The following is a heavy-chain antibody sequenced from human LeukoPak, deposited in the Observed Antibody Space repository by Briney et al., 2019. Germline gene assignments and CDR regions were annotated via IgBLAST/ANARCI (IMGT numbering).Heavy chain of an antibody. CDR1: GSTFSNAW. V-gene: IGHV3-15*01. Sequence: PGGSLRLSCAASGSTFSNAWMSWVRQAPGKGLEWVGRIKSKTDGGTTDYAAPVKGRFTISRDDSKNTLYLQMNSLKTEDTAVYYCTTEKGGHYFDYWGQGTLVTVSS. D-gene: IGHD3-16*01. J-gene: IGHJ4*02. CDR3: TTEKGGHYFDY. CDR2: IKSKTDGGTT.